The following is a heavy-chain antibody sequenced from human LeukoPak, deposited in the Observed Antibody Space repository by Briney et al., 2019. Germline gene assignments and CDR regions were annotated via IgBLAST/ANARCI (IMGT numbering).Heavy chain of an antibody. J-gene: IGHJ4*02. CDR3: AKGRYCSSTSCHEAGGDY. Sequence: GGSLRLSCAASGFTFSSYAMSWVRQAPGKGLEWVSAISGSGGSTYYADSVKGRFTISRDNSKNTLYLQMNSLRAEDTAVYYCAKGRYCSSTSCHEAGGDYWGQGTLVTVSS. CDR1: GFTFSSYA. CDR2: ISGSGGST. V-gene: IGHV3-23*01. D-gene: IGHD2-2*01.